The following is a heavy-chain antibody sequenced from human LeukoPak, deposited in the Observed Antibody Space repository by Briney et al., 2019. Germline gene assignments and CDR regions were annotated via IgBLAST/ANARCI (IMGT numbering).Heavy chain of an antibody. Sequence: GGSLRLSCAASGFAFSSYAMHWVRQAPGKGLEYVSAISSNGGSTYYANSVKGRFTISRDNSKNTLYLQMGSLRAEDMAVYYCTTSSGRYYYDSSGFHYWGQGTLVTVSS. V-gene: IGHV3-64*01. CDR2: ISSNGGST. CDR3: TTSSGRYYYDSSGFHY. CDR1: GFAFSSYA. D-gene: IGHD3-22*01. J-gene: IGHJ4*02.